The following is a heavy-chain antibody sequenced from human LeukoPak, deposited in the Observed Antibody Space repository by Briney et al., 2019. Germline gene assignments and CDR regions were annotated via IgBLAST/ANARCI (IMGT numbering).Heavy chain of an antibody. CDR1: GFTFSSYS. CDR2: ISSSSSYI. J-gene: IGHJ4*02. Sequence: PGGSLRLSCAASGFTFSSYSMNWVRQAPGKGLEWVSSISSSSSYIYYADSVKGRFTISRDNAKNSLYLQMNSLRAEDTAVYYCAKAHGNYDSSGYRYYFDYWGQGTLVTVSS. V-gene: IGHV3-21*01. D-gene: IGHD3-22*01. CDR3: AKAHGNYDSSGYRYYFDY.